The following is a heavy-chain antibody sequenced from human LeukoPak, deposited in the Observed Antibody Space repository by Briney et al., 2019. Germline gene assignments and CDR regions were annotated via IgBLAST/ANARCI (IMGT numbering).Heavy chain of an antibody. D-gene: IGHD5-12*01. CDR3: TREPDYSGFDL. Sequence: SQTLSLTCAISGDSVSSNSAAWNWIRQPPSRGIEWLGRTYYRSKWYTDYAISVKSRISINPDTSKNQFSLQLNSVTPEDTAVYYCTREPDYSGFDLWGQGTLVTVSS. J-gene: IGHJ4*02. CDR2: TYYRSKWYT. V-gene: IGHV6-1*01. CDR1: GDSVSSNSAA.